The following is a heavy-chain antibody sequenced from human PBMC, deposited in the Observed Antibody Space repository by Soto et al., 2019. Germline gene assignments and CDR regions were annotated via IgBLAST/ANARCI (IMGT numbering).Heavy chain of an antibody. CDR2: IIPIFGTA. Sequence: ASVKVSCKASGGTFSSYAISWVRQAPGQGLEWMGGIIPIFGTANYAQKFQGRVTITADKSTSTAYMELSSLRSEDTAVYYSARVYSSSSYYYYYGMDVWGQGTTVTVSS. D-gene: IGHD6-13*01. CDR1: GGTFSSYA. J-gene: IGHJ6*02. CDR3: ARVYSSSSYYYYYGMDV. V-gene: IGHV1-69*06.